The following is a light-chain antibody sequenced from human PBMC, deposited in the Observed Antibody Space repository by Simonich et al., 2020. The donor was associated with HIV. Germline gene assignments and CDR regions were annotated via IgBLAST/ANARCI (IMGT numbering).Light chain of an antibody. CDR3: QHLNSYPRT. CDR1: QGISSY. CDR2: AAS. Sequence: DIQLTQSPSFLSASVGDRVTITCRASQGISSYLAWYHQKPGKSPKLLSYAASTLQSGVPSRFSGSGSGTEFTLTISSLQPEDFATYYCQHLNSYPRTFGQGTKVEIK. V-gene: IGKV1-9*01. J-gene: IGKJ1*01.